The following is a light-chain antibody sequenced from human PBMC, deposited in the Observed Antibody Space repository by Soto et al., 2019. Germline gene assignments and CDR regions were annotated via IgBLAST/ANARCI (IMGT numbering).Light chain of an antibody. CDR2: GAS. Sequence: EIVLTQSPGTLSLSPGERATLSCRASQSVSSSYLAWYQQKPGQAPRLLIYGASSRATGIPDRFSGSGSGTDFTLTIIRLXPEDFAVYYCQQYGSSPQTFGQGTKVEIK. CDR1: QSVSSSY. V-gene: IGKV3-20*01. J-gene: IGKJ1*01. CDR3: QQYGSSPQT.